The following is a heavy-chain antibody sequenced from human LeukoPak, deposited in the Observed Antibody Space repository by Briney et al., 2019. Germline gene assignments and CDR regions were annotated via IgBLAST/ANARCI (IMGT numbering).Heavy chain of an antibody. CDR2: INHSGST. CDR3: ASPDTAMVY. CDR1: GGSFSGYY. Sequence: SEILSLTCAVYGGSFSGYYWSWIRQPPGKGLEWIGEINHSGSTNYNPSLKSRVTISVDTSKNQFSLKLSSVTAADTAVYYCASPDTAMVYWGQGTLVTVSS. J-gene: IGHJ4*02. V-gene: IGHV4-34*01. D-gene: IGHD5-18*01.